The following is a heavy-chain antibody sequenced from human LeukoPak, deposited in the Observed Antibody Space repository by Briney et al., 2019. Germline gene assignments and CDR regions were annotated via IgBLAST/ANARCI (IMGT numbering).Heavy chain of an antibody. CDR2: IIPIFGTA. D-gene: IGHD2-2*03. J-gene: IGHJ4*02. V-gene: IGHV1-69*05. CDR3: ARNGYCSSTSCPTLFDY. Sequence: ASVKVSCKASGYTLTSYDISWVRQAPGQGLEWMGGIIPIFGTANYAQKFRGRVTITTDESASTAYMELSSLRSEDTAVYYCARNGYCSSTSCPTLFDYWGQGTLVTVSS. CDR1: GYTLTSYD.